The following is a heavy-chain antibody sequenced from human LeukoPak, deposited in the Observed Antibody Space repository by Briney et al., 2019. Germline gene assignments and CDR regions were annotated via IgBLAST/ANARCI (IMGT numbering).Heavy chain of an antibody. D-gene: IGHD3-3*01. V-gene: IGHV3-48*01. J-gene: IGHJ4*02. CDR3: ARDGFLEWLLYSYYFDY. CDR1: GFTFSSYA. Sequence: GGSLRLSCAASGFTFSSYAMNWVRQAPGKGLEWVSYISSGSSTMNYTDSVKGRFTISRDNAKNSLYLQMSSLRVEDTALYYCARDGFLEWLLYSYYFDYWGQGTLVTVSS. CDR2: ISSGSSTM.